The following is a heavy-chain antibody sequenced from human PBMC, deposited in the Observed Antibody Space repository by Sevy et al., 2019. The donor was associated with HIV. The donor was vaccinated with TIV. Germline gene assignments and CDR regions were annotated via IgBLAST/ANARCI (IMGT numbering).Heavy chain of an antibody. V-gene: IGHV3-72*01. D-gene: IGHD2-8*01. CDR3: VRESWFSIEL. CDR2: SRTKNNGDIT. J-gene: IGHJ4*02. Sequence: GGPRKLSCEAPGFTFSNSYRDWAGQAPGKGLGFIIRSRTKNNGDITAYAASVDGRLTISRDDSKNSIYLQMNSLKSEDSAVYFCVRESWFSIELWGQGTLVTVSS. CDR1: GFTFSNSY.